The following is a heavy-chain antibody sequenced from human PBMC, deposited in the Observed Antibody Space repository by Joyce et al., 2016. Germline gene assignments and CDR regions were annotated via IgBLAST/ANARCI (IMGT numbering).Heavy chain of an antibody. CDR2: ISITSSSI. D-gene: IGHD6-19*01. V-gene: IGHV3-48*01. Sequence: EVQLVESGGGLIQPGGSLRLTCVASGFTFGSYSMSWVRQAPGKGWEWVSYISITSSSIHYAESVKGRFTMSRDNAKDSLYLQMNRLGVEDTAVYYCARDRGGGWSPGSHFESWGQGTLLAVSS. CDR3: ARDRGGGWSPGSHFES. CDR1: GFTFGSYS. J-gene: IGHJ4*02.